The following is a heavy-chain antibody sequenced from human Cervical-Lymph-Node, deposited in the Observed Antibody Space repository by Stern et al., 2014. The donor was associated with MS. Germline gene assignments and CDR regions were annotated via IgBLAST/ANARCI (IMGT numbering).Heavy chain of an antibody. CDR3: AREKNTAMVYFDY. J-gene: IGHJ4*02. Sequence: VQLVESGPGLVKPSETLSLTCTFSGGSISSYYWSWIRQPPGKGLEWVGYIYYSGSTNYNPSLKSRVTISVDTSKNQFSLKLSSVTAADTAVYYCAREKNTAMVYFDYWGQGTLVTVSS. CDR2: IYYSGST. D-gene: IGHD5-18*01. CDR1: GGSISSYY. V-gene: IGHV4-59*01.